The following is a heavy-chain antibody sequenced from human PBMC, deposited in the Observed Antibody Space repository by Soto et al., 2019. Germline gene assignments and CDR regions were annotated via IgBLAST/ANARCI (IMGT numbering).Heavy chain of an antibody. D-gene: IGHD2-8*01. J-gene: IGHJ5*02. Sequence: GESLKISCKASGYSFATYWIGWVRQMPGKGLEWMGIIYPGDSDTMYSPSFQGQVIISADLSSTTTYLQWSSLKASDTAIYYCARQHGVYPANGWIDQWGQGTLVTVSS. V-gene: IGHV5-51*01. CDR2: IYPGDSDT. CDR3: ARQHGVYPANGWIDQ. CDR1: GYSFATYW.